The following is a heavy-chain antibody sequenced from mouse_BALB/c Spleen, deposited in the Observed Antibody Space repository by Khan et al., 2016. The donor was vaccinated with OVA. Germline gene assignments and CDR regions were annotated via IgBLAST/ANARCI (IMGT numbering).Heavy chain of an antibody. CDR3: ARDYWFAY. CDR1: GFTFSNYG. Sequence: EVKLVESGGGLVKPGGSLKLSCAASGFTFSNYGVSWVRQTPEKRLEWVASISRGDTTYYPDSVKGRFTISRDNARNILYLQMSSRRSEDTAMYYCARDYWFAYWGQGTLVTVSA. CDR2: ISRGDTT. J-gene: IGHJ3*01. V-gene: IGHV5-6-5*01.